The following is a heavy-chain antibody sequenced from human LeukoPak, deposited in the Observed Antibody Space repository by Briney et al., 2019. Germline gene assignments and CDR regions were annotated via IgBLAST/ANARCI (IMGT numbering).Heavy chain of an antibody. CDR1: GFTFSSHG. Sequence: GGSLRLSCAASGFTFSSHGMHWVRQAPGKGLEWVAVISYDGSNKYYADSVKGRFTISRDNSKNTLYLQMNSLRAEDTAVYYCAKTFSSETTPPFDYWGQGTLVTVSS. CDR3: AKTFSSETTPPFDY. V-gene: IGHV3-30*18. D-gene: IGHD1-1*01. J-gene: IGHJ4*02. CDR2: ISYDGSNK.